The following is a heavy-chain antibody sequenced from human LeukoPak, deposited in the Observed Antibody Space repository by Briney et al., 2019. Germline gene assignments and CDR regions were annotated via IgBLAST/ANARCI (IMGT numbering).Heavy chain of an antibody. J-gene: IGHJ6*03. Sequence: SETLSLTCAVYGGSFSGYYWSWIRQPPGKGLEWIGEINHSGSTNYNPSLKSRVTISVDTSKNQFSLKLSSVTAADTAVYYCARNPGRYNWSYMGVWGKGTTVTVSS. CDR2: INHSGST. CDR1: GGSFSGYY. D-gene: IGHD1-20*01. CDR3: ARNPGRYNWSYMGV. V-gene: IGHV4-34*01.